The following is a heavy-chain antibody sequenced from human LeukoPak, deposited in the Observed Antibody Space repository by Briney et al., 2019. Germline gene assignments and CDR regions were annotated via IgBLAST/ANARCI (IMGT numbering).Heavy chain of an antibody. CDR1: GYTFTGYY. D-gene: IGHD6-19*01. V-gene: IGHV1-2*02. J-gene: IGHJ4*02. Sequence: ASVKVSCKPSGYTFTGYYLHWVRQAPGQGPEWMGWINPNTGATMYAQNFQGRVTMTRDTSVSTGYMELRSLTSDDSVVYYCARDRVGSGWPRPYYFEFWGQGTLVTVSS. CDR2: INPNTGAT. CDR3: ARDRVGSGWPRPYYFEF.